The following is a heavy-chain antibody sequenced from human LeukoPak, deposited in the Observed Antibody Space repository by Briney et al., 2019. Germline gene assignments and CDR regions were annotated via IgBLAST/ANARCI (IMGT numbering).Heavy chain of an antibody. CDR2: ISAYNGNT. V-gene: IGHV1-18*01. D-gene: IGHD3-22*01. J-gene: IGHJ5*02. Sequence: ASVKVSCKASGYTFTSYGISWVRQAPGQGLEWMGWISAYNGNTNYAQKLQGRVTMATDTSTSTAYMELRSLRSDDTAVYYCARGDSSDYRLYNWFDPWGQGTLVTVSS. CDR3: ARGDSSDYRLYNWFDP. CDR1: GYTFTSYG.